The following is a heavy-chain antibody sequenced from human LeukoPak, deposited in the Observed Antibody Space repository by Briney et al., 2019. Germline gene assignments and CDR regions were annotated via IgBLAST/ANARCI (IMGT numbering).Heavy chain of an antibody. CDR1: GGSFGGYY. V-gene: IGHV4-34*01. CDR3: ARGGYCSSTSCRNWFDP. CDR2: INHSGST. Sequence: SETLSLTCAVYGGSFGGYYWSWIRQPPGKGLEWIGEINHSGSTNYNPSLKSRVTISVDTSKNQFSLKLSSVTAADTAVYYCARGGYCSSTSCRNWFDPWGQGTLVTVSS. J-gene: IGHJ5*02. D-gene: IGHD2-2*01.